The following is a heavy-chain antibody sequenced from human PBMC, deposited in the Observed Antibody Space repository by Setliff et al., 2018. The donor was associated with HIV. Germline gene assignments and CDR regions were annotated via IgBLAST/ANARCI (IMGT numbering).Heavy chain of an antibody. Sequence: ASVKVSCKASGYTFTNYYLHWVRQAPGQGLEWMGWINPNSGGTNYGGTNYAQRFRGSVTMTRDRSINTAYMEFSGLTSDDTAVYYCARQLSNSFDYWGQGTLVTVSS. CDR1: GYTFTNYY. V-gene: IGHV1-2*02. CDR3: ARQLSNSFDY. J-gene: IGHJ4*02. CDR2: INPNSGGTNYGGT. D-gene: IGHD1-1*01.